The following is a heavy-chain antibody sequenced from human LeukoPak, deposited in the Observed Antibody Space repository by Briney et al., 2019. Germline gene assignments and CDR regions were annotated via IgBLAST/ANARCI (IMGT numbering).Heavy chain of an antibody. CDR1: GYSFTSYW. V-gene: IGHV5-51*01. D-gene: IGHD6-13*01. J-gene: IGHJ6*01. CDR3: ARRGIAAAGTPFYYYYGMDV. CDR2: IYPGDSDT. Sequence: GESLKISCKGSGYSFTSYWIGWVRQMPGKGLEWMGIIYPGDSDTRYSPSFQGQVTISADKSISTAYLQWSSLKASDTAMYYCARRGIAAAGTPFYYYYGMDVWGQGTPVTVSS.